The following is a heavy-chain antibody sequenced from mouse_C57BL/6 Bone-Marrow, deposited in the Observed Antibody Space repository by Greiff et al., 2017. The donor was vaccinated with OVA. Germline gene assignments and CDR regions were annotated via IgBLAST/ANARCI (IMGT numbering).Heavy chain of an antibody. J-gene: IGHJ1*03. CDR3: ARNYYGKDWYFDV. D-gene: IGHD1-1*01. Sequence: GIDFSRYWMSWVRRAPGKGLEWIGEINPDSSTINYAPSLKDKFIISRDNAKNTLYLQMSKVRSEDTALYYCARNYYGKDWYFDVWGTGTTVTVSS. V-gene: IGHV4-1*01. CDR2: INPDSSTI. CDR1: GIDFSRYW.